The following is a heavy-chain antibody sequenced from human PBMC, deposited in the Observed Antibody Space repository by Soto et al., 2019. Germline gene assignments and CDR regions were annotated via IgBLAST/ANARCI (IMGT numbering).Heavy chain of an antibody. D-gene: IGHD3-16*01. CDR3: GRLPRECNKTRWYYGDP. Sequence: GESLKISCRGSGYDFNTNWFGWVRQLPGRGLEWVGIMYPGDSDTRYNPSLQGHVTLPADVTVSTAFLQWRRLKTSDTGNYFCGRLPRECNKTRWYYGDPWGQGTQVTVSS. J-gene: IGHJ5*02. V-gene: IGHV5-51*01. CDR2: MYPGDSDT. CDR1: GYDFNTNW.